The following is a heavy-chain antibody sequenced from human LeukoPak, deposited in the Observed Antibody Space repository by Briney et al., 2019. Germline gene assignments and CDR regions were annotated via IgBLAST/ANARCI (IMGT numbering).Heavy chain of an antibody. D-gene: IGHD2-21*01. Sequence: ASVKVSCKASGGTFSSYAISWVRRAPGQGLEWMGGIIPIFGTANYAQKFQGRVTITTDESTSTAYMELSSLRSEDTAVYYCARGLISIGREYYFDYWGQGTLVTVSS. CDR1: GGTFSSYA. J-gene: IGHJ4*02. CDR3: ARGLISIGREYYFDY. CDR2: IIPIFGTA. V-gene: IGHV1-69*05.